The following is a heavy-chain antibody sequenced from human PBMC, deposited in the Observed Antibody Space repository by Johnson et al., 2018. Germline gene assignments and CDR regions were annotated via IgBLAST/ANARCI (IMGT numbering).Heavy chain of an antibody. V-gene: IGHV5-51*01. D-gene: IGHD6-19*01. CDR3: ARHRYSSPTDAFDL. CDR1: GYTFTSYW. Sequence: VQLVQSGAEVKKPGESLKISCKGSGYTFTSYWIGWVRQTPGKGLEWMGIIYPGDSDTRYSPSFQGQVTISAHKSIITAYMRWTSLKASDTAIYYCARHRYSSPTDAFDLWGQGTMVTVSS. CDR2: IYPGDSDT. J-gene: IGHJ3*01.